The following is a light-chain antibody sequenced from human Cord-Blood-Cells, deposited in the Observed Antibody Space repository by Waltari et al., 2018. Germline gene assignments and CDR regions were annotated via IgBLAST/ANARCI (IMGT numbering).Light chain of an antibody. CDR3: QQYGSSPPT. Sequence: EIVLTQSPGTLSLSPGERATLSCRASQRVSSSYLAWYQQKRVQAPRLLIYGASSRATGIPDRFSGSGSGTDFTLTISRLEPEDFAVYYCQQYGSSPPTFGQGTKVEIK. CDR1: QRVSSSY. V-gene: IGKV3-20*01. CDR2: GAS. J-gene: IGKJ1*01.